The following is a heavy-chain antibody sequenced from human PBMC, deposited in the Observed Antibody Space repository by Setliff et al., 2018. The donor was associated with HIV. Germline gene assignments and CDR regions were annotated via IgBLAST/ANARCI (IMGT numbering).Heavy chain of an antibody. D-gene: IGHD3-3*01. CDR1: GDSISSGFY. Sequence: SETLSFTCTVSGDSISSGFYWGWIRQPPGKGLEWIGNVFHSGDTDYSPSLKSRVTMSVETSENQFSLRLTSVTAADTAVYYCARRTIWGDAFDIWGQGTMVT. CDR2: VFHSGDT. CDR3: ARRTIWGDAFDI. V-gene: IGHV4-38-2*02. J-gene: IGHJ3*02.